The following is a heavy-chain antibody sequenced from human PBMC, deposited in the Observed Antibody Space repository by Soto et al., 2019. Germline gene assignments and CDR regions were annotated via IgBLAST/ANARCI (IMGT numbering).Heavy chain of an antibody. D-gene: IGHD1-26*01. Sequence: QMQLVQSGAEVKKTGSSVTVSCKALGNTFTYRYLHWVRQAPGQALEWMGWITPFNGDVHYSQKFQERVTITRDRSINTAYMRMSGLRSEDTAMYYSASGGAGSGPFTWELPDHWGQGTLVTVS. J-gene: IGHJ4*02. CDR2: ITPFNGDV. CDR3: ASGGAGSGPFTWELPDH. V-gene: IGHV1-45*02. CDR1: GNTFTYRY.